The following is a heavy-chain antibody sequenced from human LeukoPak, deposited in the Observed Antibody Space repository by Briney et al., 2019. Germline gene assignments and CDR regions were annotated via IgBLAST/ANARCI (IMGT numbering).Heavy chain of an antibody. D-gene: IGHD3-9*01. V-gene: IGHV1-24*01. J-gene: IGHJ4*02. CDR2: FDLEDGET. CDR3: ATAPLYDILTGYYNRGVLDY. Sequence: ASVKVSCKVSGYTLTELSMHWVRQAPGKGLEWMGGFDLEDGETIYAQKFQGRVTMTEDTSTDTAYMELSSLRSEDTAVSYCATAPLYDILTGYYNRGVLDYWGQGTLVTVSS. CDR1: GYTLTELS.